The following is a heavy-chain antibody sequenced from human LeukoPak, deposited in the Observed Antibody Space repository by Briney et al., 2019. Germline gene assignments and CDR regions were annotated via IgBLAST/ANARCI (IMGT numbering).Heavy chain of an antibody. CDR2: ITGGGGGT. J-gene: IGHJ4*02. V-gene: IGHV3-23*01. Sequence: GGSLRLSCAASGFTFINYAMSYVRQAPGERLEWVSAITGGGGGTYYADSVKGRFTISRDNSKKTLYLQMSRLRVEDTAVYYCAEGGAYCGGDCQFDFWGQGTLVTVSP. CDR3: AEGGAYCGGDCQFDF. D-gene: IGHD2-21*02. CDR1: GFTFINYA.